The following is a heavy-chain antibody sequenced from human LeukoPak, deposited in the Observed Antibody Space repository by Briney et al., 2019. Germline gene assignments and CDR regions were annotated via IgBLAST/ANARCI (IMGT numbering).Heavy chain of an antibody. CDR3: ARDVRTTGTTTTSYFDY. V-gene: IGHV3-21*01. J-gene: IGHJ4*02. D-gene: IGHD1-1*01. CDR2: ISSSSSYI. CDR1: GFTFSSYS. Sequence: PGGSLRLSCAASGFTFSSYSMNWVRQAPGKGLEWVSSISSSSSYIYYADSVKGRFTISGDNAKNSLYLQMNSLRAEDTAVYYCARDVRTTGTTTTSYFDYWGQGTLVTVSS.